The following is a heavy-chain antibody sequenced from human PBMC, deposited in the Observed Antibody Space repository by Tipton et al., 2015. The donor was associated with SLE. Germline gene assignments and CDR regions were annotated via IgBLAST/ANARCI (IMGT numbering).Heavy chain of an antibody. D-gene: IGHD6-13*01. J-gene: IGHJ4*02. CDR1: GGSISSGGYY. CDR2: IYYSGST. CDR3: AREGNGQQLGY. Sequence: TLSLTCTVSGGSISSGGYYWSWFRQHPGKGLEWIGYIYYSGSTYYNPSLKSRVTISVDTSKNQFSLKLSSVTAADTAVYYCAREGNGQQLGYWGQGTLVTVAS. V-gene: IGHV4-31*03.